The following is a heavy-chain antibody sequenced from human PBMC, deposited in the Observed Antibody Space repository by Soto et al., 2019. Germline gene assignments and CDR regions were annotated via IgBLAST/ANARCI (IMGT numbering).Heavy chain of an antibody. CDR3: ARDEFGSQTFDY. Sequence: GASVKVSCKASGGTFSSYAISWVRQAPGQGLEWMGGIIPIFGTANYAQKFQGRVTITADESTSTAYMELSSLRSEDTAVYYCARDEFGSQTFDYWGQGTLVTVSS. J-gene: IGHJ4*02. CDR1: GGTFSSYA. V-gene: IGHV1-69*13. CDR2: IIPIFGTA. D-gene: IGHD3-16*01.